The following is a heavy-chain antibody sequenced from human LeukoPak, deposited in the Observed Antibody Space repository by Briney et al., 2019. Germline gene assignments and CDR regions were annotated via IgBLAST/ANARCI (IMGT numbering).Heavy chain of an antibody. CDR2: IYYSGST. J-gene: IGHJ4*02. D-gene: IGHD5-18*01. CDR3: ARDGSSYGYFDY. CDR1: GGSINSGGYY. Sequence: SETLSLTCTVSGGSINSGGYYWSWIRQHPGKGLEWIGYIYYSGSTYYNPSLKSRVTISVDTSKNQFSLKLSSVTAADAAVYYCARDGSSYGYFDYWGQGTLFTVSS. V-gene: IGHV4-31*03.